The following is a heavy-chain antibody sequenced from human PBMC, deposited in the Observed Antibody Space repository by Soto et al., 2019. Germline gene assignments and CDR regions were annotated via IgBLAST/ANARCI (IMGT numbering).Heavy chain of an antibody. Sequence: ASVKVSCKASGYTFTSYGISWVRQAAGQGLEWMGWISAYNGNTNYAQKLQGRVTMTTDTSTSTAYMELRSLRSDDTAVYYCARDLPPPAYYYDSSGPDAFDIWGQGTMVTVSS. CDR2: ISAYNGNT. J-gene: IGHJ3*02. CDR3: ARDLPPPAYYYDSSGPDAFDI. D-gene: IGHD3-22*01. V-gene: IGHV1-18*04. CDR1: GYTFTSYG.